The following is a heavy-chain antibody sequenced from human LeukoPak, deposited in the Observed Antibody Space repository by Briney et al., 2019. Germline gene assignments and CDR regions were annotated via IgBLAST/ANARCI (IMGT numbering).Heavy chain of an antibody. Sequence: SQTLSLTCAVSGGSISSGGYSWSWIRQPPGKGLEWIGYIYHSGSTYYNPSLKSRITISVDRSKNQFSLKLSSVTAADTAVYYCARTSSSWYRYYFDYWGQGTLVTVSS. CDR1: GGSISSGGYS. J-gene: IGHJ4*02. CDR2: IYHSGST. V-gene: IGHV4-30-2*01. CDR3: ARTSSSWYRYYFDY. D-gene: IGHD6-13*01.